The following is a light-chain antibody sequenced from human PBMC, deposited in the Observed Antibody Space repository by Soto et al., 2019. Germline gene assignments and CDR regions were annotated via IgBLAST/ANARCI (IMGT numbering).Light chain of an antibody. Sequence: DIVLTQAPGTLSLSPGERATLSCRASQSVSSNHLAWYQQKPGQAPRLLVYGGSSRATGIPVRFSGSGSETDFTLTITRLEPEDFAVYYCQQYSSSRPFGQGSKV. CDR2: GGS. V-gene: IGKV3-20*01. CDR1: QSVSSNH. J-gene: IGKJ1*01. CDR3: QQYSSSRP.